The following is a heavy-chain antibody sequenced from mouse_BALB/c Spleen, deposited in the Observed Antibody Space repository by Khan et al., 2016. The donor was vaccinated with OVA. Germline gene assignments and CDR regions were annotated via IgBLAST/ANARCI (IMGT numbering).Heavy chain of an antibody. J-gene: IGHJ4*01. Sequence: EVQLQESGAELVRPGASVKSAGKAVGDTLTKHHINWVKQRPGQGLDWIGYIKPYNDYTKYNQKFKGKATLTVDKSSSTAYMELSSLTSEDSAVYYCARTGTFDGMDYWGQGTSVTVSS. D-gene: IGHD4-1*01. CDR1: GDTLTKHH. CDR3: ARTGTFDGMDY. V-gene: IGHV1S45*01. CDR2: IKPYNDYT.